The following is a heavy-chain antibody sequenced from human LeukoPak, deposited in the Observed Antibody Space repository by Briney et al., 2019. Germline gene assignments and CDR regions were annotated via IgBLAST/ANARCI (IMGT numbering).Heavy chain of an antibody. CDR3: AKTSVGEGRIIESGYFDK. D-gene: IGHD2-15*01. J-gene: IGHJ4*02. V-gene: IGHV3-23*01. CDR2: LCGGGHGPVT. CDR1: GFTFSNHA. Sequence: GVSLRLSCAASGFTFSNHAMNWVRDAPGKGRVCVSILCGGGHGPVTYYADSVKGRLTISRDASKNTLFLHMSRLRAEDTAVYYCAKTSVGEGRIIESGYFDKWGQGTLVTVSS.